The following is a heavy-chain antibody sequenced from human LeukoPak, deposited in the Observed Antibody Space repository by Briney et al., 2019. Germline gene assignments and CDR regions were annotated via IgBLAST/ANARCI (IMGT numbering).Heavy chain of an antibody. V-gene: IGHV3-66*02. CDR2: IYSGGST. CDR1: GFTFSSYS. D-gene: IGHD1-14*01. Sequence: GGSLRLSCAASGFTFSSYSMNWVRQAPGKGLEWVSVIYSGGSTYCADSVKGRFTISRDNSKNTLYLQMNSLRAEDTAVYYCARDEPRACWGQGTLVTVSS. J-gene: IGHJ4*02. CDR3: ARDEPRAC.